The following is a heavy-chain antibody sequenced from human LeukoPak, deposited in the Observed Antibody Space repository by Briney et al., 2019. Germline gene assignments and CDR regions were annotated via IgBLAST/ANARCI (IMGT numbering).Heavy chain of an antibody. CDR3: ARGPVLRFLEWLNY. J-gene: IGHJ4*02. CDR1: GGTFSSYA. V-gene: IGHV1-69*13. Sequence: SVKVSCKASGGTFSSYAIGWVRQAPGQGLEWMGGIIPIFGTANYAQKFQGRVTITADESTSTAYMELSSLRSEDTAVYYCARGPVLRFLEWLNYWGQGTLVTVSS. D-gene: IGHD3-3*01. CDR2: IIPIFGTA.